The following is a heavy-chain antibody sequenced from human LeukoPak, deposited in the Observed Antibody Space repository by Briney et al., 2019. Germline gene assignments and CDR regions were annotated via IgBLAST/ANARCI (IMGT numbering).Heavy chain of an antibody. CDR2: IGIAGDT. CDR1: GFTFSSYD. J-gene: IGHJ4*02. V-gene: IGHV3-13*04. CDR3: ARGGDRDY. Sequence: PGGSLRLSCAASGFTFSSYDMHWVRQVTRKRLEWVSAIGIAGDTYYLDSVKGRFTISRENAKNSLYLQMNSLRAGDTAVYYCARGGDRDYWGQGTLVTVSS.